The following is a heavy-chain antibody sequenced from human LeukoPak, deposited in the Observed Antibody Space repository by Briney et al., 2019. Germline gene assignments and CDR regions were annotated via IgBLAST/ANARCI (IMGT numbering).Heavy chain of an antibody. CDR3: ARVHYDFWSGYYPMDAFDI. D-gene: IGHD3-3*01. J-gene: IGHJ3*02. CDR1: GGSISGYY. CDR2: IYYSGNT. V-gene: IGHV4-59*01. Sequence: SETLPLTCTVSGGSISGYYWSWIRQPPGKRLEWIGYIYYSGNTNYNPSLKSRVTISVDTSKNQFSLELSSVTAADTAVYYCARVHYDFWSGYYPMDAFDIWGQGTMVTVSS.